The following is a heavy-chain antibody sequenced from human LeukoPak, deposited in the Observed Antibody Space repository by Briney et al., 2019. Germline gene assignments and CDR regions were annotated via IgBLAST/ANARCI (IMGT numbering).Heavy chain of an antibody. CDR1: GFTFSGYG. J-gene: IGHJ4*02. D-gene: IGHD2-15*01. CDR3: ATNSVAATLEH. CDR2: IWYDGSNK. Sequence: GGSLRLSCAASGFTFSGYGMHWVRQAPGKGLEWVAVIWYDGSNKYYADSVKGRFTISRDNSKNTLYLQMNSLRADDTAVYYCATNSVAATLEHWDQGTLVTVSS. V-gene: IGHV3-33*01.